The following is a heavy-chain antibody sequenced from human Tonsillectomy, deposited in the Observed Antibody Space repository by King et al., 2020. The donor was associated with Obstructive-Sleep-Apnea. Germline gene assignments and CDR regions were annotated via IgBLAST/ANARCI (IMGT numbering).Heavy chain of an antibody. CDR3: ARDYRGLEMSVSDDYYYYGMDV. Sequence: VQLVESGADVKKPGASVKVSCKASGYTFTSYYIHWVRQAPGQGLEWMGIINPGGAGTSYAQKFQGRVTMTRDTSTRTVYMEMSSLRSDDTAVYYCARDYRGLEMSVSDDYYYYGMDVWGPGTTVTVSS. D-gene: IGHD1-1*01. J-gene: IGHJ6*02. V-gene: IGHV1-46*01. CDR1: GYTFTSYY. CDR2: INPGGAGT.